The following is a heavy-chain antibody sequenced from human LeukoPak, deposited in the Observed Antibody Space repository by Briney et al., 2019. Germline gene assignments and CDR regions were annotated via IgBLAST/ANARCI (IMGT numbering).Heavy chain of an antibody. CDR3: ARGRVTEGFDP. CDR1: GGSFSGYY. V-gene: IGHV4-34*01. CDR2: ISHSGST. D-gene: IGHD5-18*01. Sequence: SETLSLTCAVYGGSFSGYYWSWIRQPPGKGLEWIGEISHSGSTNYNPSLKGRVTISVDTSKNQLSLKLSSVTAADTAVYYCARGRVTEGFDPWGQGTLVTVSS. J-gene: IGHJ5*02.